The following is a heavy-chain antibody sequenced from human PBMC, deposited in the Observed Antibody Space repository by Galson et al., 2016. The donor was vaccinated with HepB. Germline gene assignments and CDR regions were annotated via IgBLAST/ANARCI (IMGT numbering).Heavy chain of an antibody. Sequence: SLRLSCAASGFIFSSSAMHWVRQAPGKGLEWVSVISYDGNNKYYAASVKGRFTISRENSKNMVYLQMNSLTAEDTAVYHCANQGDSRTAPATGMDVWGQGTPVTVSS. V-gene: IGHV3-30*18. CDR3: ANQGDSRTAPATGMDV. D-gene: IGHD1-14*01. CDR2: ISYDGNNK. J-gene: IGHJ6*02. CDR1: GFIFSSSA.